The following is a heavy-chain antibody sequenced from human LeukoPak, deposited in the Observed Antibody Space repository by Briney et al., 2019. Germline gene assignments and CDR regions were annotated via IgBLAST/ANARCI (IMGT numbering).Heavy chain of an antibody. V-gene: IGHV5-10-1*01. CDR3: ARLGGEWLSQKYYFDY. CDR2: IDPSDSYT. D-gene: IGHD3-3*01. J-gene: IGHJ4*02. Sequence: GESLKISCKGSGYSFTSYWISWVRQMPGKGLEWMGRIDPSDSYTNYSPSFQGHVTISADKSISTAYLQWSSLKASDTAMYYCARLGGEWLSQKYYFDYWGQGTLVTVSS. CDR1: GYSFTSYW.